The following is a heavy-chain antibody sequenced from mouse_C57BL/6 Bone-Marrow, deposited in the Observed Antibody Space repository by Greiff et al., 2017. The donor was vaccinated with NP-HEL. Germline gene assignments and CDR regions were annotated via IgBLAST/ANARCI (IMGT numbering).Heavy chain of an antibody. D-gene: IGHD1-1*01. V-gene: IGHV1-69*01. CDR3: ARDGNHAWFAY. J-gene: IGHJ3*01. CDR2: IDPSDSYT. CDR1: GYTFTSYW. Sequence: QVQLQQPGAELVMPGASVKLSCKASGYTFTSYWMHWVKQRPGQGLEWIGEIDPSDSYTNYIQKFKGQSTLTVDKSSSTAYMQLSSLTSEDSAVYYCARDGNHAWFAYWGQGTLVTVSA.